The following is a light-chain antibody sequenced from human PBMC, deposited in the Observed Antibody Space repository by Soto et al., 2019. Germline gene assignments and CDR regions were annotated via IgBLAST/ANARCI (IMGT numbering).Light chain of an antibody. V-gene: IGLV2-18*02. J-gene: IGLJ1*01. CDR1: SSDVGSYNR. CDR3: SSYTSSNNYV. CDR2: EVS. Sequence: QSALTQPPSVSGSPGQSVTISCTGTSSDVGSYNRVSWYQQPLGTAPKLMIYEVSNRPSGVTDRFSGSKSGNTASLTISGLQAEDEADYYCSSYTSSNNYVFGTGTKLTVL.